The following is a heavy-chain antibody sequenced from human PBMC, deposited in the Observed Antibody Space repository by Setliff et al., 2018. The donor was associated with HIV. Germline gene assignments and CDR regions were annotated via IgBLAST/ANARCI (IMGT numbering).Heavy chain of an antibody. CDR1: GRSFSGYY. V-gene: IGHV4-34*01. J-gene: IGHJ5*02. CDR2: INHSGTT. D-gene: IGHD3-22*01. Sequence: SETLSLTCAVYGRSFSGYYWNWIRQSPGKGLEWIGEINHSGTTNYNPSLKSRVTISVDTSKNQFSLKLSSVTAADTAVYFCARQTYYYDNSGHNWFDPWGQGTLVTVSS. CDR3: ARQTYYYDNSGHNWFDP.